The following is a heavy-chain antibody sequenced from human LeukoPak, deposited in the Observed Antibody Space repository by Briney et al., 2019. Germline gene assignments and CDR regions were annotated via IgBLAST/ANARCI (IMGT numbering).Heavy chain of an antibody. D-gene: IGHD2-2*01. CDR2: IYTSGST. CDR3: ARAGDCSGTSCYSWFDP. J-gene: IGHJ5*02. V-gene: IGHV4-61*02. CDR1: GGSISSGSYY. Sequence: SQTLSLTCTVSGGSISSGSYYWSWIRQPAGKGLEWIGRIYTSGSTNYNPSLKSRVTISVDTSKNQFSLKLSSVTAADTAVYYCARAGDCSGTSCYSWFDPWGQGTLVTVSS.